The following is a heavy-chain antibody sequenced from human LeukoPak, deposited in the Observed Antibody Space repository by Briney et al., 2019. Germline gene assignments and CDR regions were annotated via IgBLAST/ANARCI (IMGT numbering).Heavy chain of an antibody. V-gene: IGHV4-38-2*02. CDR2: INHSGST. CDR3: ARGRSKLERRLSLGY. D-gene: IGHD1-1*01. Sequence: SETLPLTCTVSGYSISSGYYWGWIRQPPGKGLEWIGEINHSGSTNYNPSLKSRVTISVDTSKNQFSLKLSSVTAADTAVYYCARGRSKLERRLSLGYWGQGTLVTVSS. CDR1: GYSISSGYY. J-gene: IGHJ4*02.